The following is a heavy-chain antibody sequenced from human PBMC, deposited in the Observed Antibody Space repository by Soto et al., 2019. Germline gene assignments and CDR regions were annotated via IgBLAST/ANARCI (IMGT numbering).Heavy chain of an antibody. CDR2: IKQDGTEK. CDR3: ARGDTPMITGMDSFDI. V-gene: IGHV3-7*01. Sequence: LXLSCAASGFTFSRYWMNWVRQAPWKGLEWVANIKQDGTEKNYVDSLKGRFTISRDNARKSLYLQMDSLRAEDTAVYFCARGDTPMITGMDSFDIWGQGTMVTVSS. CDR1: GFTFSRYW. D-gene: IGHD5-18*01. J-gene: IGHJ3*02.